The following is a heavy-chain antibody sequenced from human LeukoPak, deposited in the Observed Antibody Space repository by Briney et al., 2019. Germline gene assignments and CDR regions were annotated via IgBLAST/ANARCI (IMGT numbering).Heavy chain of an antibody. CDR2: ISGSGGST. J-gene: IGHJ4*02. D-gene: IGHD2-2*01. CDR1: GFTFSSYA. V-gene: IGHV3-23*01. Sequence: GGSLRLSCAASGFTFSSYAMSWVRQAPGKGLEWVSAISGSGGSTYYADSVKGRFTISRDNSKNTLYLRMNSLRAEATAVYYCAKYQSGLLRGVHFDYWGQGTLVTVSS. CDR3: AKYQSGLLRGVHFDY.